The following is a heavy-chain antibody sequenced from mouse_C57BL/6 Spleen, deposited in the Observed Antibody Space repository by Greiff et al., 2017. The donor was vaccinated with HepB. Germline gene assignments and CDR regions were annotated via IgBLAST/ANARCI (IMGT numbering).Heavy chain of an antibody. Sequence: QVQLKQPGAELVKPGASVKMSCKASGYTFTSYWITWVKQRPGQGLEWIGDIYPGSGSTNYNEKFKSKATLTVDTSSSTAYMQLSSLTSEDSAVYYCAREGGYDGYYIDYWGQGTTLTVSS. V-gene: IGHV1-55*01. CDR1: GYTFTSYW. J-gene: IGHJ2*01. CDR2: IYPGSGST. CDR3: AREGGYDGYYIDY. D-gene: IGHD2-3*01.